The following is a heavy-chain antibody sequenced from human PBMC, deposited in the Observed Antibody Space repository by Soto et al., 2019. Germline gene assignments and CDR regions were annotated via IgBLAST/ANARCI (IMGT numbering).Heavy chain of an antibody. J-gene: IGHJ4*02. CDR3: AKDLQEFDDYYFDY. V-gene: IGHV3-30*18. CDR1: GFTFSSYG. Sequence: QVQLVESGGGVVQPGRSLRLSCAASGFTFSSYGMHWVRQAPGKGLEWVAVISYDGSNKYYADSVKGRFTISRDNSKNTLYLQMNSLRAEDTAVYYCAKDLQEFDDYYFDYWGQGTLVTVSS. CDR2: ISYDGSNK. D-gene: IGHD3-10*01.